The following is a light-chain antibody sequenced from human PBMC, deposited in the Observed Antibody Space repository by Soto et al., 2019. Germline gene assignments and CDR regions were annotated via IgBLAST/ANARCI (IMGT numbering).Light chain of an antibody. CDR2: DVS. Sequence: QSALTQPASVSGSPGQSITISCTGTSSDVGGYNYVSWYQQHPGKAPKLMIYDVSNRPSGVSNRFSGSKSGNTASLTISGLQAEDEADYYCSSYTSSSLRYVSGTGTKVTVL. J-gene: IGLJ1*01. V-gene: IGLV2-14*01. CDR1: SSDVGGYNY. CDR3: SSYTSSSLRYV.